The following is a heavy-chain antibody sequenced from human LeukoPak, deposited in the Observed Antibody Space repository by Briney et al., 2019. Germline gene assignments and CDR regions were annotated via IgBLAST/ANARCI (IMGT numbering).Heavy chain of an antibody. Sequence: WASVKVSCRASGGTFSSYAISWVRQAPGQGLEWMGGIIPIFGTANYAQKFQGRVTITADESTSTAYMELSSLRSEDTAVYYCARDRIYYDSSGFADHAFDIWGQGTMVTVSS. D-gene: IGHD3-22*01. CDR2: IIPIFGTA. CDR1: GGTFSSYA. J-gene: IGHJ3*02. V-gene: IGHV1-69*13. CDR3: ARDRIYYDSSGFADHAFDI.